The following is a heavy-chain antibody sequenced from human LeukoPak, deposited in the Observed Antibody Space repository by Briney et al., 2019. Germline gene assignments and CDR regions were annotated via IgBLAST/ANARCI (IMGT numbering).Heavy chain of an antibody. J-gene: IGHJ4*02. D-gene: IGHD4-17*01. CDR1: GFTFSIYT. V-gene: IGHV3-21*03. Sequence: PGGSLRLSCAASGFTFSIYTMNWVRQAPGKRLEWVSSISSSSSYIYYADSVKGRFTISRDNAKNSLYLQMNSLRAEDTAVYYCARDYSTVTTFFDYWGQGTLVTVSS. CDR2: ISSSSSYI. CDR3: ARDYSTVTTFFDY.